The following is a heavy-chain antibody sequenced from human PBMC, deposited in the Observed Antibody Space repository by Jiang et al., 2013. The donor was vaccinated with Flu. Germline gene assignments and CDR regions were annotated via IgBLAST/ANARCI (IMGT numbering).Heavy chain of an antibody. Sequence: GGGLVQPGGSLRLSCVASGFTFSTYEMNWVRQAPGKGLEWVSYISSGGGTIFYADSVKGRLTVSRDNAQNSVYLQMSSLRVEDTAVYYCARGISSSWDYYYYAMDLWGKGTTVTVSS. CDR2: ISSGGGTI. D-gene: IGHD6-13*01. CDR1: GFTFSTYE. V-gene: IGHV3-48*03. CDR3: ARGISSSWDYYYYAMDL. J-gene: IGHJ6*04.